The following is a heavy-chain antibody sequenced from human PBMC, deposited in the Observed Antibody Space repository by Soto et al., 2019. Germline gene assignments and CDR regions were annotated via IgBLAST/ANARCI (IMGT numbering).Heavy chain of an antibody. V-gene: IGHV1-69*13. J-gene: IGHJ3*02. CDR3: ARDCSSTSCFSPDAFDI. CDR1: GGTFSSYA. Sequence: SVKVSCKASGGTFSSYAISWVRQAPGQGLEWMGGIIPIFGTANYAQKFQGRVTITADESTSTAYMELSSLRSEDTAVYYCARDCSSTSCFSPDAFDIWGQGTMVTVS. CDR2: IIPIFGTA. D-gene: IGHD2-2*01.